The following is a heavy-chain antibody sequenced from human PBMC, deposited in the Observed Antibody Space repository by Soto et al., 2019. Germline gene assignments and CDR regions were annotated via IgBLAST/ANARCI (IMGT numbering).Heavy chain of an antibody. J-gene: IGHJ4*02. CDR2: INPNSGGT. CDR1: GYTFTGYY. Sequence: QVQLEQSGAEVKKPGASVKVSCKASGYTFTGYYMHWVRQAPGQGLEWMGWINPNSGGTNYAQKFQGWVTMTRDTSISTAYMELSRLRSDDTAVYYCARGPIGVVLVPAANPYYFDYWGQGTLVTVSS. D-gene: IGHD2-2*01. CDR3: ARGPIGVVLVPAANPYYFDY. V-gene: IGHV1-2*04.